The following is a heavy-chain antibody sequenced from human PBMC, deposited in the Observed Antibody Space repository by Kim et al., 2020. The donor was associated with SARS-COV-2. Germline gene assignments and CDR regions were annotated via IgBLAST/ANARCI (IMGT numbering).Heavy chain of an antibody. CDR2: ISSSSSYI. D-gene: IGHD1-26*01. CDR1: GFAFSSYS. Sequence: GGSLRLSCVASGFAFSSYSLIWVRQAPGKGLEWVSFISSSSSYIYYADSVKGRFTISRDNANSPLYMQMNSLRAEDTGVYYCARGTIMGAITLNYYYMD. CDR3: ARGTIMGAITLNYYYMD. V-gene: IGHV3-21*01. J-gene: IGHJ6*03.